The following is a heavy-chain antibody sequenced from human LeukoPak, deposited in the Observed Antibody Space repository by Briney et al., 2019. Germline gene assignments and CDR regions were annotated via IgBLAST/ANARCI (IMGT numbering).Heavy chain of an antibody. CDR3: AREGKYSGSYFPIDY. J-gene: IGHJ4*02. Sequence: ASVKVSCKASGYTFTSYGISWVRQAPGQGLEWMGWISAYNGNTNYAQKPQGRVTMTTDTSTSTAYMELRSLRSDDTAVYYCAREGKYSGSYFPIDYWGQGTLVTVSS. V-gene: IGHV1-18*01. D-gene: IGHD1-26*01. CDR1: GYTFTSYG. CDR2: ISAYNGNT.